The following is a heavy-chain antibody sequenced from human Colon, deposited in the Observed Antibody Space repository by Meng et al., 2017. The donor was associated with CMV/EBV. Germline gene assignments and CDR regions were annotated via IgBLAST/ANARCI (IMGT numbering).Heavy chain of an antibody. J-gene: IGHJ6*02. D-gene: IGHD3-3*01. CDR3: AKDFTPRDFWSDNYSFNV. Sequence: GGSLSLSCAASGFTFSSYGMHWVRQAPGKGLEWVAFIRYDGSNKYYADSVKGRFTISRDTSKNTLYLQMNSLRAEDTAVYYCAKDFTPRDFWSDNYSFNVWGQGTTVTVSS. V-gene: IGHV3-30*02. CDR1: GFTFSSYG. CDR2: IRYDGSNK.